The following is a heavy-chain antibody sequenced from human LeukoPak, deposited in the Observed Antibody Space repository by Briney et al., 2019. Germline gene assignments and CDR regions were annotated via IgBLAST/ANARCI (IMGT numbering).Heavy chain of an antibody. CDR2: SNPDSGGT. V-gene: IGHV1-2*02. D-gene: IGHD3-10*01. CDR1: GGTFSSYA. J-gene: IGHJ4*02. Sequence: ASVTVSCKGSGGTFSSYAISLVRQAPGQGLEWMGWSNPDSGGTNYGQKFQGRVTMTRDTSISTAYMELSRLRSDDTAVYYCARDLFAITMVRGVKDYWGQGTLVTVSS. CDR3: ARDLFAITMVRGVKDY.